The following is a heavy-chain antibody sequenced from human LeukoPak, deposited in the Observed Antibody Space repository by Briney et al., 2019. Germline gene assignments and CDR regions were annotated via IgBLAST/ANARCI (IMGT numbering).Heavy chain of an antibody. CDR2: VSSNGGST. CDR1: GFTFSRYG. D-gene: IGHD6-6*01. V-gene: IGHV3-64*01. J-gene: IGHJ6*03. Sequence: PGGSLRLSCAAAGFTFSRYGMQWVRQAPGKGLEYVSAVSSNGGSTYYANSGKGRFTISRDNSKNTLYLQMGSLRAEDMAVYYCARDPGRHYYYSSMDVWGKGTAVTISS. CDR3: ARDPGRHYYYSSMDV.